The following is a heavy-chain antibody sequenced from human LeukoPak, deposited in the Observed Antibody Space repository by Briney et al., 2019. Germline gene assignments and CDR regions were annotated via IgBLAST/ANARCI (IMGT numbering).Heavy chain of an antibody. CDR3: ARDREQWLGNNYFDP. CDR2: INGDGSST. Sequence: GGSLRLSCAASGFTFSDYWMHWVRQVPGKGLLWVSRINGDGSSTNYADSVKGRFTISRDNAKNTLYLQMNSLRAEDTAVYYCARDREQWLGNNYFDPWGQGTLVTVSS. V-gene: IGHV3-74*01. J-gene: IGHJ5*02. CDR1: GFTFSDYW. D-gene: IGHD6-19*01.